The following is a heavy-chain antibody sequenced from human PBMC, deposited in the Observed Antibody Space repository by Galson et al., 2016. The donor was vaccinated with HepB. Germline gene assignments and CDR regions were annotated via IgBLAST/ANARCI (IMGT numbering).Heavy chain of an antibody. V-gene: IGHV3-48*02. CDR3: ASPFAPERGRYVL. Sequence: SLRLSCAASGFTLSTYSMNWFRQAPGKGLEWVSYMSSSGTSVYYTDSVKGRFTISRDKAKNSLYLQMNSLRDEDTAVYYCASPFAPERGRYVLWGQGTLVTVSS. CDR2: MSSSGTSV. D-gene: IGHD3-16*01. CDR1: GFTLSTYS. J-gene: IGHJ5*02.